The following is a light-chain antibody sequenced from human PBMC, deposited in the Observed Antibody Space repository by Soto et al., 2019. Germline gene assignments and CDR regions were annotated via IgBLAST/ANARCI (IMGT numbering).Light chain of an antibody. CDR1: QSISTW. Sequence: DIQVAQSPSTLSASVGDRVTITCRASQSISTWLAWYQHKPGTAPKLLIYNASTLDRGVSSRFSGSGSETEFTLTISSLQPEDSVTYYCQQYSSYSPWLFGQGTKVEI. J-gene: IGKJ1*01. CDR2: NAS. CDR3: QQYSSYSPWL. V-gene: IGKV1-5*03.